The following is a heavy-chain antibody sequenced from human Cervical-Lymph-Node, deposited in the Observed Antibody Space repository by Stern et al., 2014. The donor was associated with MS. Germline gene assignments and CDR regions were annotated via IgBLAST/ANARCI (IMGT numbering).Heavy chain of an antibody. V-gene: IGHV3-15*01. J-gene: IGHJ3*01. Sequence: EVQLVESGGGLVKPGGSLRLSCAASGFTFKNAWMTWVRQAPGRGLEWVGRIKSKTDGETTDFAAPVKGRFTISRDDSKNTLYLQMNSLKTEDTAVYYCATVGIAARLSAFDVWGQGTLVTVSS. CDR2: IKSKTDGETT. CDR1: GFTFKNAW. D-gene: IGHD6-6*01. CDR3: ATVGIAARLSAFDV.